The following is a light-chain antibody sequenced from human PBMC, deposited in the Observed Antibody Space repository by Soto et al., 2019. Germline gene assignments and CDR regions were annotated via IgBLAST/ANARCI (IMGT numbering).Light chain of an antibody. J-gene: IGKJ3*01. CDR3: QQYDNLPFT. V-gene: IGKV1-33*01. Sequence: DIQMTQSPSSLSASVGDRVTITCQASQDISNYLNWYQQKPGKAPKLLIYDASKLETGVPSRFSGSGSGTDFTFTISSLQPEDIATYYCQQYDNLPFTFGPGTKVDIQ. CDR1: QDISNY. CDR2: DAS.